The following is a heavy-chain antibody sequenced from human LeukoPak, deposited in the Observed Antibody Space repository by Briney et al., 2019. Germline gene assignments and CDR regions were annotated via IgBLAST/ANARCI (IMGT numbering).Heavy chain of an antibody. Sequence: PSETLSLTCTVSGGSISTYYWSWIRQPPGKGLEWIGYIYYSGSTNYNPSLKSRVTISVDTSKNQFSLKLSSVTAADTAVYYCARNREITMVRGYWFDPWGQGTLVTVSS. D-gene: IGHD3-10*01. J-gene: IGHJ5*02. V-gene: IGHV4-59*01. CDR2: IYYSGST. CDR1: GGSISTYY. CDR3: ARNREITMVRGYWFDP.